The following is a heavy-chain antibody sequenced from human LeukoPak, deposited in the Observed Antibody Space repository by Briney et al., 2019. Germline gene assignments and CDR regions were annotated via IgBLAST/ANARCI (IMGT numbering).Heavy chain of an antibody. CDR3: LLLESGFQH. D-gene: IGHD3-3*01. J-gene: IGHJ1*01. Sequence: PSETLSLTCAVYGGSFSGYYWSWIRQPPGKGLEWIGEINHSGSTNYNPSLKSRVTISVDTPKNQFSLKLSSVTAADTAVYYCLLLESGFQHWGQGTLATVSS. CDR2: INHSGST. V-gene: IGHV4-34*01. CDR1: GGSFSGYY.